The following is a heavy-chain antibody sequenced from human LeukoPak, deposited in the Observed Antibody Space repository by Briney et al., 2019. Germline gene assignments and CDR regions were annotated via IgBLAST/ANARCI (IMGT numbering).Heavy chain of an antibody. CDR3: ARVGSSHSPRLTNWFDP. CDR2: INPHSGGT. J-gene: IGHJ5*02. V-gene: IGHV1-2*02. D-gene: IGHD2-2*01. Sequence: GASVKVSCKASGYTFTGYYLHWVRQAPGQGLEWVGRINPHSGGTNYAQKFQGRVTMTRDTSISTAYMELSRLRSDDTAVYYCARVGSSHSPRLTNWFDPWGQGTLVTVSS. CDR1: GYTFTGYY.